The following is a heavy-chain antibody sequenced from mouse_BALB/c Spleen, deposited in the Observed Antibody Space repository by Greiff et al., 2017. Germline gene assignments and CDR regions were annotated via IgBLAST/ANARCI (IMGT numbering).Heavy chain of an antibody. Sequence: VKLMESGPGLVAPSQSLSITCTASGFSLTSYGVHWVRQPPGKGLEWLGVIWAGGSTNYDSALMSRLSISKDNSKSQVFLQMNSLQTDDTAMYYCARDQDGNYVTYWGQGTLVTVSA. CDR1: GFSLTSYG. CDR3: ARDQDGNYVTY. J-gene: IGHJ3*01. D-gene: IGHD2-1*01. V-gene: IGHV2-9*02. CDR2: IWAGGST.